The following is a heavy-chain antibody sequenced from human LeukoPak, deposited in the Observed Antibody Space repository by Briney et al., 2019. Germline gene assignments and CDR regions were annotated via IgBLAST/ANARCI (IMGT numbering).Heavy chain of an antibody. CDR2: ISSSSSYI. Sequence: GGSLRLSCTASGFTLSSNSMSWVRQAPGNGLEWVSSISSSSSYIYYADSVKGRLTISRDNAKNSLYLQMSSLRVEDTAVYYCARDVKGRWELLGSHDYWGQGTLVTVSS. V-gene: IGHV3-21*01. J-gene: IGHJ4*02. CDR1: GFTLSSNS. D-gene: IGHD1-26*01. CDR3: ARDVKGRWELLGSHDY.